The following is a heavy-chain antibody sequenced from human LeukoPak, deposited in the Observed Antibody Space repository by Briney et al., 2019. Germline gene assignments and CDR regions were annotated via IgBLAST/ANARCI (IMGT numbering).Heavy chain of an antibody. D-gene: IGHD6-19*01. CDR2: ISGSGGST. CDR3: ARDLYSSGWLYYFDY. CDR1: GFTFSSYA. V-gene: IGHV3-23*01. Sequence: GGSLRLSCAASGFTFSSYAMSWVRQAPGKGLEWVSAISGSGGSTYYADSVKGRFTISRDNSKNTLYLQMNSLRAEDTAVYYCARDLYSSGWLYYFDYWGQGTLVTVSS. J-gene: IGHJ4*02.